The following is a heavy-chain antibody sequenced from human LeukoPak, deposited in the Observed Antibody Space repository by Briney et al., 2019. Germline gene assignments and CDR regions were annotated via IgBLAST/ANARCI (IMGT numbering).Heavy chain of an antibody. J-gene: IGHJ6*02. CDR2: TYYRSKWYN. D-gene: IGHD3-10*01. CDR1: GDSVSSNSAA. CDR3: ARLWFGELTYYYYGMDV. Sequence: SQTLSLTCAISGDSVSSNSAAWNWIRQSPSRGPEWLGRTYYRSKWYNDYAVSVKSRITINPDTSKNQFSLQLNSVTPEDTAVYYCARLWFGELTYYYYGMDVWGQGTTVTVSS. V-gene: IGHV6-1*01.